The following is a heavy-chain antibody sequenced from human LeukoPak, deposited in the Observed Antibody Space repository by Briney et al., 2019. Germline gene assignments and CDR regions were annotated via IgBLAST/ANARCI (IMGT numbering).Heavy chain of an antibody. J-gene: IGHJ6*04. CDR1: GFTFSSYS. V-gene: IGHV3-21*01. Sequence: GGALRLSCAASGFTFSSYSMNWVRQAPGKGLEGVSSISSSSSYIYYADSVRGRFTVSRDNAKNSLYLQMNSLRAEDTAVYYCARGFYYGLDVWGKGTTVTISS. CDR3: ARGFYYGLDV. CDR2: ISSSSSYI.